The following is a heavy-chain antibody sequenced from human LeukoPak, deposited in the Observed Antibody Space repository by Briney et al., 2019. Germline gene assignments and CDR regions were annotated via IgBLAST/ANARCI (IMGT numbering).Heavy chain of an antibody. J-gene: IGHJ4*02. CDR3: VSGSPAGDY. D-gene: IGHD1-26*01. Sequence: GGSLRLSCAASGFTFSSYSMNWVRQAPGKGLEWVSSISSSSRYTYYADSVKGRFTISRDNARNSLFLQMNSLRAEDTALYYCVSGSPAGDYWGQGTLVTASS. CDR1: GFTFSSYS. CDR2: ISSSSRYT. V-gene: IGHV3-21*01.